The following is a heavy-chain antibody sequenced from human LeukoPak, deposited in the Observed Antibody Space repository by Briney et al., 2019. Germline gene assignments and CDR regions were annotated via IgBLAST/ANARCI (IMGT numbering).Heavy chain of an antibody. CDR2: INPNSGGT. Sequence: ASVKVSCKASGYTFTGYYMHWVRQAPGQGLEWMGWINPNSGGTNCAQKFQGRVTMTRDTSISTAYMELSRLRSDDTAVYYCARTFILTGYYLDYWGQGTLVTVSS. J-gene: IGHJ4*02. CDR3: ARTFILTGYYLDY. CDR1: GYTFTGYY. D-gene: IGHD3-9*01. V-gene: IGHV1-2*02.